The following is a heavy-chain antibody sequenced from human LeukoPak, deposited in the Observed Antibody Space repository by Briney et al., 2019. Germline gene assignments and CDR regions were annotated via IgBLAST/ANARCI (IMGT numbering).Heavy chain of an antibody. CDR3: SRYRGGDYAYYFDY. CDR1: GYTFTSYA. J-gene: IGHJ4*02. D-gene: IGHD2-21*02. V-gene: IGHV7-4-1*02. CDR2: INTNTGNP. Sequence: ASVKVSCKASGYTFTSYAMNWVRQAPGQGLEWMGWINTNTGNPTYAQGFTGRFVFSLDTSVSTAYLHISSLKAEDTAVYYCSRYRGGDYAYYFDYWGQGTLVSVSS.